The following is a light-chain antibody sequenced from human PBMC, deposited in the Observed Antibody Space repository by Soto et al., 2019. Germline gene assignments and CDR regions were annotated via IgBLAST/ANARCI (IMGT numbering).Light chain of an antibody. Sequence: EIVMTQSPATLSVSPGERATLSCRASQSVSSNLAWYQQKPGQAPRLLIYGASTRATGIPARFSGSGSGTEFTLTISSQQSEDFAVYYCLLYSNWPRTLGQGTKVEI. V-gene: IGKV3-15*01. CDR1: QSVSSN. J-gene: IGKJ1*01. CDR2: GAS. CDR3: LLYSNWPRT.